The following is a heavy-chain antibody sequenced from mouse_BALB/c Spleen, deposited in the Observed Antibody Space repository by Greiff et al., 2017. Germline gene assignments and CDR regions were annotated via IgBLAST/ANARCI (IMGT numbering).Heavy chain of an antibody. CDR1: GFAFSSYG. Sequence: DVMLVESGGGLVQPGGSLKLSCAASGFAFSSYGMSWVRQTPDKRLELVATINSNGGSTYYPDSVKGRFTISRDNAKNTLYLQMSSLKSEDTAMYYCARDGDYEGYAMDYWGQGTSVTVSS. CDR3: ARDGDYEGYAMDY. J-gene: IGHJ4*01. CDR2: INSNGGST. V-gene: IGHV5-6-3*01. D-gene: IGHD2-4*01.